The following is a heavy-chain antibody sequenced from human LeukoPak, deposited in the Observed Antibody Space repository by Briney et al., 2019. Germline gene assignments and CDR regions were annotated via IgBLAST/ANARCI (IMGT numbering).Heavy chain of an antibody. D-gene: IGHD3-22*01. J-gene: IGHJ4*02. CDR2: ISSSGSTI. CDR1: GFTFSNYE. CDR3: ARDGLAYYYDSSGYITPYYFDY. Sequence: PGGSLRLSCASSGFTFSNYEMNWIRQAPGKGLEWVSFISSSGSTIYYADSVKGRFTISRDNAKNSLYLQMNSLRAEDTAVYYCARDGLAYYYDSSGYITPYYFDYWGQGTLVTVSS. V-gene: IGHV3-48*03.